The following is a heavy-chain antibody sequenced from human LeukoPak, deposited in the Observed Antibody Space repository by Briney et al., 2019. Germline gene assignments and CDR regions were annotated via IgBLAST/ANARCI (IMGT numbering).Heavy chain of an antibody. D-gene: IGHD6-13*01. CDR3: AKVHPIGQQLVGGWFDP. Sequence: GGCLRLSCAASGFTFSSYAMSWVRQAPGKGLEWVSAISGSGGSTYYADSVKGRFTISRDNSKNTLYLQMNSLRAEDTAVYYCAKVHPIGQQLVGGWFDPWGQGTLVTVSS. J-gene: IGHJ5*02. V-gene: IGHV3-23*01. CDR1: GFTFSSYA. CDR2: ISGSGGST.